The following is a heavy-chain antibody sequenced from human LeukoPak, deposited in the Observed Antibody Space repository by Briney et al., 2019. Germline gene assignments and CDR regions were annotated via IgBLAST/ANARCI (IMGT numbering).Heavy chain of an antibody. Sequence: GESLKISCKGSGYSFTSYWIGWVRQMPGKGLEWMGIIYPGDSDTRYSPSFQGQVTISADKSISTAYLQWSSLKASDTAMYYCARSLTDTYYYDSSAYGSFEIWGQGTMVTVSS. J-gene: IGHJ3*02. D-gene: IGHD3-22*01. CDR2: IYPGDSDT. V-gene: IGHV5-51*01. CDR1: GYSFTSYW. CDR3: ARSLTDTYYYDSSAYGSFEI.